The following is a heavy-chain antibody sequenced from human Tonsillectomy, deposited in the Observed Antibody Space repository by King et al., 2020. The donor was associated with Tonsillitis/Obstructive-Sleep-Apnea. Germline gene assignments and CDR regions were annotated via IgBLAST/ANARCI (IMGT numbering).Heavy chain of an antibody. CDR1: GFTFSSYA. CDR2: ISGSGGST. CDR3: AKDRGDSSGWSNTDYFDY. V-gene: IGHV3-23*04. D-gene: IGHD6-19*01. Sequence: VQLVESGGGLVQPGGSLRLSCAASGFTFSSYAMSWVRQVPGKGLEWVSAISGSGGSTYYADSVKGRFTISRDNSKNTLYLQMNSLRAEDTAVYYCAKDRGDSSGWSNTDYFDYWGQGTRVTVSS. J-gene: IGHJ4*02.